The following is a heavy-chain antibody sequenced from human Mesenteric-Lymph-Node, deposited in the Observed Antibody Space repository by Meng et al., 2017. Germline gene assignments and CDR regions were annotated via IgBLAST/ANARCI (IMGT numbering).Heavy chain of an antibody. Sequence: ASVKVSCKASGYTFTGYYMHWVRQAPGQGLEWMGWINTNTGNPTYAQGFTGRFVFSLDTSVSTAYLQISSLKAEDTAVYYCASGVRVFDYWGQGTLVTVSS. CDR1: GYTFTGYY. CDR3: ASGVRVFDY. D-gene: IGHD3-10*01. V-gene: IGHV7-4-1*02. J-gene: IGHJ4*02. CDR2: INTNTGNP.